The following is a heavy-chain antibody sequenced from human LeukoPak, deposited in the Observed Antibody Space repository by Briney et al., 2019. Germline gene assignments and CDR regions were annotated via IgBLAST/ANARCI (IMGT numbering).Heavy chain of an antibody. V-gene: IGHV3-48*01. CDR3: ARVAVFGPNYYYYYMDV. Sequence: GSLRLSCAASGFTFSSYSMNWVRQAPGKGLEWVSYISSSSSTIYYADSVKGRFTISRDNAKNSLYLQMNSLRAEDTAVYYCARVAVFGPNYYYYYMDVWGKGTTVTVSS. D-gene: IGHD3-16*01. CDR2: ISSSSSTI. J-gene: IGHJ6*03. CDR1: GFTFSSYS.